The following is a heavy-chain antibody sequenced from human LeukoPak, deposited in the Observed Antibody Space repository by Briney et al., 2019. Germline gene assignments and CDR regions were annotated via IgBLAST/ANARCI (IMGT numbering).Heavy chain of an antibody. CDR3: ARADGDDAFDI. CDR1: GGSISSYY. V-gene: IGHV4-59*01. CDR2: IYYSGST. J-gene: IGHJ3*02. Sequence: PSETLSLTCTVSGGSISSYYWSWIRQPPGKGLEWIGYIYYSGSTNYNPSLKSRVTISVDTSKNQFSPKLSSVTAADTAVYYCARADGDDAFDIWGQGTMVTVSS.